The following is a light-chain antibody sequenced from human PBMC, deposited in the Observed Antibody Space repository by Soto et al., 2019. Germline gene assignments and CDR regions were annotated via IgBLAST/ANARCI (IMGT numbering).Light chain of an antibody. CDR2: DAS. CDR1: QGISSS. CDR3: QQFNNYPLT. V-gene: IGKV1-9*01. J-gene: IGKJ4*01. Sequence: DIQLTQSPSFLSASVGDRVTITCRASQGISSSLAWYQQKPGKAPNLLIYDASTLQSGVPSTFSGSGSGTEFTLTISSLQPEDFATYYCQQFNNYPLTVGGGTKVDIK.